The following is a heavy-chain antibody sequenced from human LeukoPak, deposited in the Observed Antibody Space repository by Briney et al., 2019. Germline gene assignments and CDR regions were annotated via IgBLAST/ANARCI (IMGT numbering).Heavy chain of an antibody. V-gene: IGHV3-21*01. D-gene: IGHD4-17*01. CDR3: ARGLDYGYYSGS. CDR2: ISPSGTYI. Sequence: GGSLRLSCAASAVTFRTYSMNWVRQTPGKGLEWVSSISPSGTYIYYADLVKGRFTISRDNAKNSLSLHMNSLRVDDTALYYCARGLDYGYYSGSWGPGTLVTVSS. J-gene: IGHJ4*02. CDR1: AVTFRTYS.